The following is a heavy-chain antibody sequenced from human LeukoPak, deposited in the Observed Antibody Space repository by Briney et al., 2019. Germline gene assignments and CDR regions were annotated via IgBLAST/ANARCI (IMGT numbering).Heavy chain of an antibody. V-gene: IGHV4-59*01. J-gene: IGHJ4*02. Sequence: SETLSLTCTVSGGSISSYYWSWIRQPPGKGLEWIGYIYYTGSTDYNPSLKSRVAISVDTSKDQFSLKLSPVTAADTAVYYCARGSKAAPGTFDYWGQGTLVTVSS. CDR1: GGSISSYY. CDR2: IYYTGST. D-gene: IGHD6-13*01. CDR3: ARGSKAAPGTFDY.